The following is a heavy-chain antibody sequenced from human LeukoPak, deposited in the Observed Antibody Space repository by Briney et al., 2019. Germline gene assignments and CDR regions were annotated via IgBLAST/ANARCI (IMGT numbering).Heavy chain of an antibody. CDR3: AREIPFGEGDYEYFDY. V-gene: IGHV3-11*04. Sequence: GGSLRLSCAASGFTFSDYYMSWIRQAPGKGLEWVSYISSSGSTIYYADSVKGRFTISRDNAKNSLYLQMNSLRAEDTAVYYCAREIPFGEGDYEYFDYWGQGTLVTVSS. CDR1: GFTFSDYY. D-gene: IGHD4-17*01. CDR2: ISSSGSTI. J-gene: IGHJ4*02.